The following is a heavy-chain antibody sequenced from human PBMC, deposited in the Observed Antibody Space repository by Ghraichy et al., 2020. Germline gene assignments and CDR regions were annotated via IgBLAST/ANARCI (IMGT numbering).Heavy chain of an antibody. CDR3: SKDHLFYYFDNSGFDY. CDR2: ISYDGSNR. J-gene: IGHJ4*02. CDR1: GFIFSRFG. D-gene: IGHD3-22*01. Sequence: GGSLRLSCAASGFIFSRFGMHWVRQAPGKGLEWVAIISYDGSNRFYADSVRGRFTISRDNSKNTLYLQMNSLSAKDTAVYYCSKDHLFYYFDNSGFDYWGQGTLLAVPA. V-gene: IGHV3-30*18.